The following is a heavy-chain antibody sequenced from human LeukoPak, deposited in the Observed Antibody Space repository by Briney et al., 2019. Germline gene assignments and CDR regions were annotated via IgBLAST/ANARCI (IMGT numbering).Heavy chain of an antibody. D-gene: IGHD6-13*01. J-gene: IGHJ3*02. CDR3: AREXXAAEEVTFDI. CDR2: IKQDGSEK. V-gene: IGHV3-7*01. CDR1: GFTFSSYG. Sequence: GGSLRLSCAASGFTFSSYGMHWVRQAPGKGLEWVANIKQDGSEKYYVDSVKGRFTISRDNAKNSLYLQMNSLRAGDTAVYYCAREXXAAEEVTFDIWGQGTMVT.